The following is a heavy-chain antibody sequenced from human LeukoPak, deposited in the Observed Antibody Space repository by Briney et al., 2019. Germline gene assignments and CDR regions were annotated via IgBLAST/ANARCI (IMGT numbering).Heavy chain of an antibody. V-gene: IGHV5-51*01. D-gene: IGHD3-22*01. J-gene: IGHJ4*02. CDR1: GYSFTSYW. CDR3: ARQAYDSSGYY. Sequence: GESLKISCQGSGYSFTSYWIGWVRQMPGKGLEWMGIIYPGDSDTRYSPSFQGQVAISADKSISTAYLQWSSLKASDTAVYYCARQAYDSSGYYWGQGTLVTVSS. CDR2: IYPGDSDT.